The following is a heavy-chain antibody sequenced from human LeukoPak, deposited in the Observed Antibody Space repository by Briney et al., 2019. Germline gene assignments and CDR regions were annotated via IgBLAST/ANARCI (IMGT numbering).Heavy chain of an antibody. CDR3: ARHAGGYVDY. CDR2: IYYSGST. CDR1: GGSISIYY. D-gene: IGHD2-15*01. J-gene: IGHJ4*02. Sequence: PSETLSLTCTVSGGSISIYYWSWIRQPPGKGLEWIGYIYYSGSTNYNPSLKSRVTISVNTSKNQFSLKLSSVTAADTAVYYCARHAGGYVDYWGQGTLVTVSS. V-gene: IGHV4-59*08.